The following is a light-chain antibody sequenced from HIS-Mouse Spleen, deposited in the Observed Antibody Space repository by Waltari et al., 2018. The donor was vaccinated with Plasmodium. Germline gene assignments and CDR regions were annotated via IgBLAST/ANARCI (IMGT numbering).Light chain of an antibody. CDR3: SSYAGSNNLV. J-gene: IGLJ2*01. V-gene: IGLV2-8*01. Sequence: QSALTQPPSASGSPGQSVTISCTGTSRDVGGYNYVSWYQQHPGKAPKLMIYEVSKRPSGVPDRFSGSKSGNTASLTVSVLQAEDEADYYCSSYAGSNNLVFGGGTKLTVL. CDR2: EVS. CDR1: SRDVGGYNY.